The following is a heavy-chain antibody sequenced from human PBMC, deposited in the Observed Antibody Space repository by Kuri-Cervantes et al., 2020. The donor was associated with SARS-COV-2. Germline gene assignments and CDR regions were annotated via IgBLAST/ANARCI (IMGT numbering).Heavy chain of an antibody. CDR2: INHSGST. CDR1: GGSFSGYY. CDR3: ARARIYCSSTSCRPMAFDI. D-gene: IGHD2-2*01. V-gene: IGHV4-34*01. Sequence: ESLKISCAVYGGSFSGYYWSWIRQPPGKGLEWIGEINHSGSTNYNPSLKSRVTISVDTSKNQFSLKLSSVTAEDTAVYCCARARIYCSSTSCRPMAFDIWGQGTMVTVSS. J-gene: IGHJ3*02.